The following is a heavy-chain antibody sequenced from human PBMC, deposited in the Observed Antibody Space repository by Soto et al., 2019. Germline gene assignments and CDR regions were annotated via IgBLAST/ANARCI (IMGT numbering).Heavy chain of an antibody. V-gene: IGHV4-59*01. D-gene: IGHD3-3*01. CDR2: IYYSGST. Sequence: SEALSLTCTGSGGSLSSYYWSWVRQPPGKGLEWIGYIYYSGSTNYNPSLKSRVTISVDTSKNQFSLKLSSVTAADTAVYYCARGRSGYYYYGMDVWGQGTTVTVSS. CDR3: ARGRSGYYYYGMDV. J-gene: IGHJ6*02. CDR1: GGSLSSYY.